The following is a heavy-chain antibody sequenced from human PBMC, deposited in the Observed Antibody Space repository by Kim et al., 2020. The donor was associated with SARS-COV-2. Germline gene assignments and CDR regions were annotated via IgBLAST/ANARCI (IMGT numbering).Heavy chain of an antibody. CDR2: ISGSGGST. CDR3: AKASLGGYSYGN. V-gene: IGHV3-23*01. D-gene: IGHD5-18*01. J-gene: IGHJ4*02. CDR1: GFTFSSYA. Sequence: GGSLRLSCAASGFTFSSYAMSWVRQAPGKGVEWVSAISGSGGSTYYADSVKGRFTISRDNSKNTLYLQMNSLRAEDTAVYYCAKASLGGYSYGNWGQGTLVTVSS.